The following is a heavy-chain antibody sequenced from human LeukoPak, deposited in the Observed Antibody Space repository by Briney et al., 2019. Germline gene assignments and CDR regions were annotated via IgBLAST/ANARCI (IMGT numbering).Heavy chain of an antibody. CDR3: ARGRYSGSYYVYYYYYMDV. D-gene: IGHD1-26*01. J-gene: IGHJ6*03. CDR1: GYTFTGYY. Sequence: ASVKVSCKASGYTFTGYYIHWVRQATGQGLEWMGWMNPNSGNTGYAQKFQGRVTITRNTSISTAYMELSSLRSEDTAVYYCARGRYSGSYYVYYYYYMDVWGKGTTVTVSS. CDR2: MNPNSGNT. V-gene: IGHV1-8*03.